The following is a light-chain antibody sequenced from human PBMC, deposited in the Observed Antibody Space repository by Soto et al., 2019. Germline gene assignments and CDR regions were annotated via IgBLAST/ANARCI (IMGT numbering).Light chain of an antibody. Sequence: DIVMSQSPATMSVSPGERATLSCRARQSVSNTLAWYQQKPAQAPRLLIYAASTRATGIPARFSGSGSATEFNLPISCRQSEDFAVYYFQQYNTWPPLTFGGGTKVEI. V-gene: IGKV3-15*01. CDR3: QQYNTWPPLT. J-gene: IGKJ4*01. CDR1: QSVSNT. CDR2: AAS.